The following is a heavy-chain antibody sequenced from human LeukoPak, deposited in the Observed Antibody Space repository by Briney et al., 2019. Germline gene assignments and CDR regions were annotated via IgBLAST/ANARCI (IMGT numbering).Heavy chain of an antibody. CDR1: GYTLTELS. J-gene: IGHJ5*02. CDR3: AALAMVRGVIKNWFDP. CDR2: FDPEDGET. V-gene: IGHV1-24*01. Sequence: GASVKVSCKVSGYTLTELSMHWVRQAPGKGLEWMGGFDPEDGETIYAQKFQGRVTMTEDTSTDTAYMELSSLRSEDTAVYYCAALAMVRGVIKNWFDPWGQGTLVTVSS. D-gene: IGHD3-10*01.